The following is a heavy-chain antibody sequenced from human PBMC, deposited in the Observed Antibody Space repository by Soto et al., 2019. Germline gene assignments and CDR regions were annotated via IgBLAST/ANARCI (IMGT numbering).Heavy chain of an antibody. Sequence: QVQLQESGPGLVKPSETLSLTCTVSGGSISSYYWSWIRQPPGKGLEWIGYIYYSGSTNYNPSLKSRVTISVDTSKNQFSLKLSSVTAADTAVYYCAREDYDILTGEGGFDYWGQGTLVTVSS. J-gene: IGHJ4*02. CDR2: IYYSGST. D-gene: IGHD3-9*01. CDR3: AREDYDILTGEGGFDY. CDR1: GGSISSYY. V-gene: IGHV4-59*01.